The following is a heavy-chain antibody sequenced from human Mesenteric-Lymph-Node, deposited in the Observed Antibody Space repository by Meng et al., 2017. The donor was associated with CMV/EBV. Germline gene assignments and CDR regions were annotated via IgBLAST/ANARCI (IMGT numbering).Heavy chain of an antibody. CDR3: ARNVVPAAIHNWFDP. Sequence: GGSMRSGGYYWSSIRQHPGKGLEWIGYIYYSGSTYYNPSLKSRVTISVDTSKNQFSLKLSSVTAADTAVYYCARNVVPAAIHNWFDPWGQGTLVTVSS. CDR1: GGSMRSGGYY. CDR2: IYYSGST. J-gene: IGHJ5*02. V-gene: IGHV4-31*02. D-gene: IGHD2-2*01.